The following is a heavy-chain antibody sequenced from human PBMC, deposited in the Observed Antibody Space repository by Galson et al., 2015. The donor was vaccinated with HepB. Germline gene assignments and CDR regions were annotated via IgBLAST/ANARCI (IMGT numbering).Heavy chain of an antibody. Sequence: SVKVSCKASGYTFTSYGISWVRQAPGQGLEWMGWISAYNGNKNYAQKLQGRVTMTTDTSTSTAYMELRSLRSDDTAVYYCARDRPITGGGQRRPWFATWGQGTLVTVSS. CDR3: ARDRPITGGGQRRPWFAT. D-gene: IGHD1-14*01. CDR1: GYTFTSYG. J-gene: IGHJ5*02. V-gene: IGHV1-18*04. CDR2: ISAYNGNK.